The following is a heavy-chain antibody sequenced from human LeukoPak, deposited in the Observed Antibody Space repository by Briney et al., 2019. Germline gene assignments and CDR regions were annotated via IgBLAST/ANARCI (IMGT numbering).Heavy chain of an antibody. D-gene: IGHD6-13*01. CDR2: IYSRDGT. V-gene: IGHV3-53*01. CDR3: ARDPPGIAASGTYY. CDR1: GFSVSNNY. Sequence: GGSLRLSCAVSGFSVSNNYMNWVRQAPGKGLEWVSLIYSRDGTPYADSVEGRFTISRDSSKNTLFLQMNSLRVEDTAVYYCARDPPGIAASGTYYWGQGTLVTVSS. J-gene: IGHJ4*02.